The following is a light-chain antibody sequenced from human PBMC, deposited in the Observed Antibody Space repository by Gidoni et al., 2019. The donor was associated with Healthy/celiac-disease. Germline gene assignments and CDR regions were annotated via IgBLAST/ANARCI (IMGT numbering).Light chain of an antibody. CDR2: GAS. CDR3: QQYGSSPFT. J-gene: IGKJ5*01. Sequence: EIVLTQSPGTLSLSQGERATLSCRASQSVSSTYLAWYQQKPGQAPRLIIYGASSRATGIPDRFSGSGSGTDFTLTISRLEPEDFAVYYCQQYGSSPFTFGQGTRLEIK. V-gene: IGKV3-20*01. CDR1: QSVSSTY.